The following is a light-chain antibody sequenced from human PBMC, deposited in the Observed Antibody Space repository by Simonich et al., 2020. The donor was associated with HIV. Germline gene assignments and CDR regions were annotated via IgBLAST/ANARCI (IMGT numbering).Light chain of an antibody. CDR1: QDIRNS. J-gene: IGKJ3*01. Sequence: DLQMTQSPSSLSASVGDRVTITCQASQDIRNSLNWYQQKPGKAPKLLIYDASNLETGVPSRFSGSGSGTDFTFTISSLQPEDIATYYCQQYDNLPFTFGPGTKVDIK. V-gene: IGKV1-33*01. CDR3: QQYDNLPFT. CDR2: DAS.